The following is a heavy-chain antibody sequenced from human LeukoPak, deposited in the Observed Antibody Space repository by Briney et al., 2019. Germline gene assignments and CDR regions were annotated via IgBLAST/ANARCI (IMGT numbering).Heavy chain of an antibody. CDR1: GFTFSSYE. D-gene: IGHD3-3*01. J-gene: IGHJ6*03. CDR3: ARVGVLWSGYYYYYMDV. CDR2: ISSSGSTI. Sequence: PGGSLRLSCAASGFTFSSYEMNWVRQAPGKGLEWVSYISSSGSTIYYADSVKGRFTISRDNAKNSLYLQMNSLRAEDTAVYYCARVGVLWSGYYYYYMDVWGKGTTVTISS. V-gene: IGHV3-48*03.